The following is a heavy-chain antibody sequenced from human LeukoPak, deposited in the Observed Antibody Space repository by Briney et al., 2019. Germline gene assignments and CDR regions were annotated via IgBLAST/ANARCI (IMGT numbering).Heavy chain of an antibody. CDR3: ARGDYVIRFDY. D-gene: IGHD4-17*01. V-gene: IGHV4-61*08. CDR1: GGSISSGGYY. Sequence: SETLSLTCTVSGGSISSGGYYWSWIRQPPGKGLEWIGYIYYSGSTNYNPSLKSRVTISVDTAKNQFSLKLSSVTAADTAVYYCARGDYVIRFDYWGQGTLVTVSS. CDR2: IYYSGST. J-gene: IGHJ4*02.